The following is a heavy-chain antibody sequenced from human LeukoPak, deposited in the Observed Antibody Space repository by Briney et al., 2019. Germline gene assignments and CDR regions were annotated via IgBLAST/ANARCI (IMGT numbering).Heavy chain of an antibody. CDR2: ISDYGSNR. CDR3: ARTHDYGDSRDAFDV. J-gene: IGHJ3*01. D-gene: IGHD4-17*01. CDR1: EFIFSDYA. V-gene: IGHV3-30*04. Sequence: PGGSLRLSCAASEFIFSDYAMDWVRQAPGKGLEWVTIISDYGSNRYYADSVRGRFTISRDNSKNTLYLQMNNLRAEDAAVYYCARTHDYGDSRDAFDVWGQGTMVTVSS.